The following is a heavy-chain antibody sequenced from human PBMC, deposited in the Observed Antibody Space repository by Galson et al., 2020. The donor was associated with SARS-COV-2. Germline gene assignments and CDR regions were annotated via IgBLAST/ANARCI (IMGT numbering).Heavy chain of an antibody. D-gene: IGHD3-9*01. CDR2: IDWYDDK. J-gene: IGHJ4*02. Sequence: PGKALEWLALIDWYDDKYYSTSLKTRLTISKDTSKNQVVLTMTNMDPVDTATYYCARISYDILTGYLTPFDYWGQGTLVTVSS. CDR3: ARISYDILTGYLTPFDY. V-gene: IGHV2-70*01.